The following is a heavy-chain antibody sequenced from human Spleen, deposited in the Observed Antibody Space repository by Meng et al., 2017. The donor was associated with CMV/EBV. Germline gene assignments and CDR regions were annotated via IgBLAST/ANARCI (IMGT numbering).Heavy chain of an antibody. CDR2: IKQDGGET. J-gene: IGHJ6*02. D-gene: IGHD3-10*01. Sequence: GESLKISCAASEFTCSGYWMSWVRQAPGQGMEWVAKIKQDGGETYYVDSVKGRFTISRDNAKNSLYLQMNSLRVEDTAVYYCARDNHGFGELREDVWGQGTTVTVSS. CDR3: ARDNHGFGELREDV. V-gene: IGHV3-7*01. CDR1: EFTCSGYW.